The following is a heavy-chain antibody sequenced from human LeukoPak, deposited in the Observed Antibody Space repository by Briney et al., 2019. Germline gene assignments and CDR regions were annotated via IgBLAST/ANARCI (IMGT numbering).Heavy chain of an antibody. D-gene: IGHD3-3*01. Sequence: GGSLRLSCAASGFTFSSYAMHSVRQAPGKGLEWVAVISYDGSNKYYADSVKGRFTISRDNSKNTLYLQMNSLRAEDTAVYYCARGPPYYDFWSGTANFDYWGQGTLVTVSS. CDR2: ISYDGSNK. CDR1: GFTFSSYA. CDR3: ARGPPYYDFWSGTANFDY. V-gene: IGHV3-30-3*01. J-gene: IGHJ4*02.